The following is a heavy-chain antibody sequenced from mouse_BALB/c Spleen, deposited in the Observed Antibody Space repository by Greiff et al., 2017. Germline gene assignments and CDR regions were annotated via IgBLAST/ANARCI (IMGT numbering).Heavy chain of an antibody. Sequence: EVQRVESGGGLVQPGGSRKLSCAASGFTFSSFGMHWVRQAPEKGLEWVAYISSGSSTIYYADTVKGRFTISRDNPKNTLFLQMTSLRSEDTAMYYCARSANWLDYWGQGTTLTVSS. V-gene: IGHV5-17*02. CDR3: ARSANWLDY. D-gene: IGHD4-1*01. CDR2: ISSGSSTI. CDR1: GFTFSSFG. J-gene: IGHJ2*01.